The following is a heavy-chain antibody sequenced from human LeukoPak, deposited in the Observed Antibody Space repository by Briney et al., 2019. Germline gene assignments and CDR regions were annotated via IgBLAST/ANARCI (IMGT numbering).Heavy chain of an antibody. V-gene: IGHV3-30-3*01. D-gene: IGHD5-18*01. CDR1: GFTFSNYA. CDR3: ASQRGYSYGYQY. CDR2: ISYDGSNK. Sequence: GGSLRLSCAASGFTFSNYAMHWVRQAPGKGLEWVAIISYDGSNKYYADSVKGRFTISRDNSKSTLSLQMDSLRPEDTAVYYCASQRGYSYGYQYWGQGTLVTVSS. J-gene: IGHJ4*02.